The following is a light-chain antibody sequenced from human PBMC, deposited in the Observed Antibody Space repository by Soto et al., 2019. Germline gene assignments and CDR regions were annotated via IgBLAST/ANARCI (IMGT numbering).Light chain of an antibody. CDR2: EVS. J-gene: IGKJ5*01. CDR3: MQRPHLSPT. Sequence: DVVMTQTPLSLSVAPGQPASISCKSSQSLLHITGETFLFWYLQKPGQSPQLLIYEVSTRVSVVPQGFSGTGSGTDLTLEISRVETHDVGIYSSMQRPHLSPTFGQGKRLPIE. CDR1: QSLLHITGETF. V-gene: IGKV2-29*03.